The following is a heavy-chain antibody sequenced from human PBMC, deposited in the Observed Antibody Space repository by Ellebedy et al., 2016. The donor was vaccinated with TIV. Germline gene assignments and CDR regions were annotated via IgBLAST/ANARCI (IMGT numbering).Heavy chain of an antibody. D-gene: IGHD3-10*01. V-gene: IGHV1-18*01. CDR3: ARVGAYFYGSGSYLAN. CDR2: ISTYSNDT. CDR1: SYNFDSSD. Sequence: ASVKVSXKASSYNFDSSDINWVRQAPGQGLEWMGWISTYSNDTKYAQKFEDRVTMTTDTSTSTAYMELRSLRSDDTALYFCARVGAYFYGSGSYLANWGQGSLVTVSS. J-gene: IGHJ4*02.